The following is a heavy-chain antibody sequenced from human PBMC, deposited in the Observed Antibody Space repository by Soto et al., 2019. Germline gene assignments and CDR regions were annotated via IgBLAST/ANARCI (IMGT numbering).Heavy chain of an antibody. CDR1: GYTFTSYY. CDR3: ARALTRGYSYGYVSDWFDP. V-gene: IGHV1-46*01. Sequence: ASVKVSCKASGYTFTSYYMHWVRQAPGQGLEWMGIINPSGGSTSYAQKFQGRVTMTRDTSTSTAYMELRSLRSDDTAVYYCARALTRGYSYGYVSDWFDPWGQGTLVTVSS. CDR2: INPSGGST. J-gene: IGHJ5*02. D-gene: IGHD5-18*01.